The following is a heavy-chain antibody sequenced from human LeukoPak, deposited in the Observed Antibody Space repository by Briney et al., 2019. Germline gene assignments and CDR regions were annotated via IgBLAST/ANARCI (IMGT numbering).Heavy chain of an antibody. V-gene: IGHV3-23*01. CDR1: GFAVSGNY. Sequence: GGSLRLSCAVPGFAVSGNYMSWVRQAPGKGLEWVSAISGSGGSTYYADSVKGRFTISRDNSKNTLHLQMNSLRAEDTAVYYCAKGGYIGYYYYMDVWGKGTTVTVSS. CDR3: AKGGYIGYYYYMDV. D-gene: IGHD1-1*01. J-gene: IGHJ6*03. CDR2: ISGSGGST.